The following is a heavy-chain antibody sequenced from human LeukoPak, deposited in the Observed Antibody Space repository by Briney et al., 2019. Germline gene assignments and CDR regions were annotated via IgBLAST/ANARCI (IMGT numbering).Heavy chain of an antibody. J-gene: IGHJ3*02. CDR3: ARTDCSRYSCYKDAFDI. CDR2: LDPSAGDT. Sequence: ASVXXSCKASGYTFTNYYMHWVRQAPGQGLEYMGILDPSAGDTTYAQKFQGRVTMTRDTSTSTVYMELSSLRFEDTAVYYCARTDCSRYSCYKDAFDIWGQGTMVTVSS. V-gene: IGHV1-46*01. CDR1: GYTFTNYY. D-gene: IGHD2-2*02.